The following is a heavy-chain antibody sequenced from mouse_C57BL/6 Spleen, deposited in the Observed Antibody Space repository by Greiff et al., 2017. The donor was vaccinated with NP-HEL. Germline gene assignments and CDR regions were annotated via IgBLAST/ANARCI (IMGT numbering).Heavy chain of an antibody. CDR2: IDPEKGDT. CDR3: TLGGLHWFAD. V-gene: IGHV14-4*01. D-gene: IGHD3-1*01. Sequence: EVQLQQSGAELVRPGASVKLSCTASGFNIKDDYMHWVKQRPEQGLEWIGWIDPEKGDTEYASKFQGKATITEDTSSNTAYLQISSLTSEDTAVYYCTLGGLHWFADWGQGTLVTVSA. J-gene: IGHJ3*01. CDR1: GFNIKDDY.